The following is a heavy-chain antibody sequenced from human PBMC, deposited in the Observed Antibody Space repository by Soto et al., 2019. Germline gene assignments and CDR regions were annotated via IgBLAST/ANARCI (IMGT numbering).Heavy chain of an antibody. V-gene: IGHV1-69*04. CDR2: IIPILGIA. Sequence: SVKVSCKASGGTFSIYTISWVRQAPGQGLEWMGRIIPILGIANYAQKFQGRVTITADKSTSTAYMELSSLRSEDTAVYYCARDPSGYDLPAYWGQGTLVTVSS. CDR3: ARDPSGYDLPAY. CDR1: GGTFSIYT. D-gene: IGHD5-12*01. J-gene: IGHJ4*02.